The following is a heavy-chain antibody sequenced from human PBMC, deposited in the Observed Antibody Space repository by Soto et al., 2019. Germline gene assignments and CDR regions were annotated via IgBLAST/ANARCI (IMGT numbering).Heavy chain of an antibody. D-gene: IGHD6-19*01. CDR1: GYTLTELS. J-gene: IGHJ4*02. CDR3: ARDLIAVNPYYFDY. CDR2: ISAYNGKT. Sequence: ASVKVSCKVSGYTLTELSMHWVRQAPGKGLEWMGWISAYNGKTNYAQKLQGRVTMTTDTSTSTAYMELRSLRSDDTAVYYCARDLIAVNPYYFDYWGQGTLVTVSS. V-gene: IGHV1-18*01.